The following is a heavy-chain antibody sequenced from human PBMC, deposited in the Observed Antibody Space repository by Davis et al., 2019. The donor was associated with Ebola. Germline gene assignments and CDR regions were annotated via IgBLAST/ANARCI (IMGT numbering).Heavy chain of an antibody. Sequence: SETLSLTCAVYGGSFSGYYWSWIRQPPGKGLEWIGSIYYSGSTNYNPSLKSRVTISVDTSKNQFSLKLSSVTAADTAVYYCARLFWNYGEGENYYYYGMDVWGQGTTVTVSS. CDR2: IYYSGST. V-gene: IGHV4-34*01. CDR1: GGSFSGYY. CDR3: ARLFWNYGEGENYYYYGMDV. J-gene: IGHJ6*02. D-gene: IGHD1-7*01.